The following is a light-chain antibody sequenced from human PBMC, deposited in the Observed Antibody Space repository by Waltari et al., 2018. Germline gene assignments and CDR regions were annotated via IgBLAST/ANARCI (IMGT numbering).Light chain of an antibody. CDR1: QSLLHSNGNTY. CDR2: RVS. CDR3: MQALQNPLT. J-gene: IGKJ4*01. Sequence: DIVMTQTPLSLPVTPGEPASISCRSSQSLLHSNGNTYLYWYLQKPGQHPRLLIYRVSNRFSWVPDRFSGSGSGTDCTLKISRVEADDVGVYYCMQALQNPLTFGGGTKVEIK. V-gene: IGKV2-29*02.